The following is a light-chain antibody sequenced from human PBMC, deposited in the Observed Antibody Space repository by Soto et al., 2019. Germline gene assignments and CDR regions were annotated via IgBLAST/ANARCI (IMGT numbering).Light chain of an antibody. CDR3: QQYNNWPRT. J-gene: IGKJ2*01. Sequence: EVVMTQSPVTLSVSPGERATLSCRACQSVSSNLAWYQQKPGQAPWLLIYGASTRATGIPARFSGSGSGTEFTLTISSLQSEDFAVYYCQQYNNWPRTFGRGTKLEIK. V-gene: IGKV3-15*01. CDR1: QSVSSN. CDR2: GAS.